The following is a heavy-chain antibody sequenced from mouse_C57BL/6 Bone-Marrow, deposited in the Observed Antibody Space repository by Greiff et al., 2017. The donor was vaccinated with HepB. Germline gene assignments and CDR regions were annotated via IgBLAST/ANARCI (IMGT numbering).Heavy chain of an antibody. CDR1: GYTFTSYW. Sequence: VQLQQPGAELVRPGSSVKLSCKASGYTFTSYWMDWVKQRPGQGLEWIGNIYPSDSENHYNQKFKDKATLTVDKSSRPAYMQLSSLTAEASAVYYCARGVLLRLDYWGQGTTLTVSS. CDR3: ARGVLLRLDY. J-gene: IGHJ2*01. CDR2: IYPSDSEN. V-gene: IGHV1-61*01. D-gene: IGHD1-1*01.